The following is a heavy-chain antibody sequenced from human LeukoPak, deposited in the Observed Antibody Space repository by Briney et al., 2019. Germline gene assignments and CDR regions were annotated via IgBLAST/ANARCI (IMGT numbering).Heavy chain of an antibody. CDR3: ARVSTPVVVPAAPRTDYYYYYMDV. J-gene: IGHJ6*03. Sequence: GGSLRLSCAASGFTFSSYWMSWVRQAPGKGLEWVANIKQDGSEKYYVDSVKGRFTISRDNAKNSLYLQTNSLRAEDTAVYYCARVSTPVVVPAAPRTDYYYYYMDVWGKGTTVTVSS. V-gene: IGHV3-7*01. D-gene: IGHD2-2*01. CDR1: GFTFSSYW. CDR2: IKQDGSEK.